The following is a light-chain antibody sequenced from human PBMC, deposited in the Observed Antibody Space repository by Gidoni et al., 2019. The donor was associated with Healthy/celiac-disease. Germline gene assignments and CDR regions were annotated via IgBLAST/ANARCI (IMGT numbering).Light chain of an antibody. V-gene: IGKV1-39*01. J-gene: IGKJ1*01. CDR2: AAS. CDR3: QQSYSTPWT. CDR1: QSISSY. Sequence: DIKMTQSPSSLSASVGDRGTITCRASQSISSYLNWYQQKPGKAPKLLIYAASSLQSGVPSRFSGSGSGTDFTLTISSLQPEDFATYYCQQSYSTPWTFGQGTKVEIK.